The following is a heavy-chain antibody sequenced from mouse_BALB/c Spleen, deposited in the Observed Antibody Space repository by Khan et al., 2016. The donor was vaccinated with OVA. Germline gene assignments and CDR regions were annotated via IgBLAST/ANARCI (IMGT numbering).Heavy chain of an antibody. V-gene: IGHV9-1*02. J-gene: IGHJ1*01. Sequence: QIQLVQSGPELKKPGETVKISCKASGYTFTNYGMNWVKQAPGKGLKWMGWINTYTGEPTYTDDFKGRFAFSLATSASTAYLQINNLKIEDIATYVCARGATYWYFDYWGAGTPVTVSS. CDR1: GYTFTNYG. CDR3: ARGATYWYFDY. CDR2: INTYTGEP. D-gene: IGHD6-1*01.